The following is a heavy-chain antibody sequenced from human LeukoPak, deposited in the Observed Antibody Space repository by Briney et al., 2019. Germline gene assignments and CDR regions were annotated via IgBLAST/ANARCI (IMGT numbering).Heavy chain of an antibody. Sequence: GGSLRLSCAASGFTFSSYSMNWVRQAPGKGLEWVSSISSSSSYIYYADSVKGRFTISRDNAKNSLYLQMNSLRAEDTAVYYCASLPARRLVPPMDVWGKGTTVTVSS. CDR2: ISSSSSYI. J-gene: IGHJ6*04. CDR3: ASLPARRLVPPMDV. V-gene: IGHV3-21*01. D-gene: IGHD6-6*01. CDR1: GFTFSSYS.